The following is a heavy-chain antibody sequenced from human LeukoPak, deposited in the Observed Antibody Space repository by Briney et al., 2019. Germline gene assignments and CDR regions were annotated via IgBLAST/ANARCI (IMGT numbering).Heavy chain of an antibody. CDR1: GYTFISYG. Sequence: ASVKVSCKASGYTFISYGISWVRQAPGQGLEWMGWISPYNGNTNDAQKLQGRVTMTTDTSTSTAYMELRSLRSDDTAVYYCATLRGRGAFDIWGQGTMVTVSS. V-gene: IGHV1-18*01. CDR2: ISPYNGNT. CDR3: ATLRGRGAFDI. J-gene: IGHJ3*02. D-gene: IGHD3-16*01.